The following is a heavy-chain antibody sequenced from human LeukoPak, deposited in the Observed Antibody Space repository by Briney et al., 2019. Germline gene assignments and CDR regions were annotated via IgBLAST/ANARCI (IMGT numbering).Heavy chain of an antibody. CDR1: GGTFSSYA. Sequence: ASVKVSCKASGGTFSSYAISWVRQAPGQGLEWMGGIIPIFGTANYAQKFQGRVTITGDESTSTAYMEVSSLRSDDTAVYYCARARQEYSSGWYRGGTYYFDYWGQGTLVTVSS. CDR3: ARARQEYSSGWYRGGTYYFDY. J-gene: IGHJ4*02. V-gene: IGHV1-69*13. CDR2: IIPIFGTA. D-gene: IGHD6-19*01.